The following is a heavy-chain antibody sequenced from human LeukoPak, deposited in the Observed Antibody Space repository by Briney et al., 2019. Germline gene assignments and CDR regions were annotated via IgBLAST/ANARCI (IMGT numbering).Heavy chain of an antibody. J-gene: IGHJ4*02. D-gene: IGHD3-3*01. CDR1: GGSISSGGYS. Sequence: SETLSLTCAVSGGSISSGGYSWSWIRQPPGKGLEWIGYIYHSGSTYYNPSLKSRVTISVDRSKNQFSLKLSSVTAADTAVYYCARDRERFLEWSAGFDYWGQGTLVTVSS. CDR3: ARDRERFLEWSAGFDY. CDR2: IYHSGST. V-gene: IGHV4-30-2*01.